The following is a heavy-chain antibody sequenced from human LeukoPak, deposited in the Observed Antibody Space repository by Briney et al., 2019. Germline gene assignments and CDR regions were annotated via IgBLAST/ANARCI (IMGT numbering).Heavy chain of an antibody. CDR1: GFTFSSYA. Sequence: GGSLRLSCAASGFTFSSYAMSWVRPAPGGGLEWVSAISGSDGSTYYADSVKGRFTISRDNSKNTLYLQMNSLRAEDTAVYYCAKVGGSYYYDSSGSNGYYFDYWGQGTLVTVSS. J-gene: IGHJ4*02. D-gene: IGHD3-22*01. CDR3: AKVGGSYYYDSSGSNGYYFDY. CDR2: ISGSDGST. V-gene: IGHV3-23*01.